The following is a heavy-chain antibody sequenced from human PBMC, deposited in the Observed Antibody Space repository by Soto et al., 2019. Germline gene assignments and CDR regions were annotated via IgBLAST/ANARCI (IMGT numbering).Heavy chain of an antibody. V-gene: IGHV1-69*12. CDR3: ATVSGEGYSPDFDY. CDR1: GGSFNSYP. D-gene: IGHD6-13*01. Sequence: QVRLVQSGAEVKKPGSSVKVSCTASGGSFNSYPLTWVRQAPGQGLEWMGGIIAIFGTPKYAPKFQGRGTSTAAESTNTGYMPLSSLRSEDTAIYYCATVSGEGYSPDFDYWGQGTRVTVSS. J-gene: IGHJ4*02. CDR2: IIAIFGTP.